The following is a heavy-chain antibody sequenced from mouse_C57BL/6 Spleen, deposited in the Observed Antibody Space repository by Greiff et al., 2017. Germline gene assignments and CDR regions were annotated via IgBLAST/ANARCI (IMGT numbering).Heavy chain of an antibody. CDR1: GFTFSDYY. D-gene: IGHD2-4*01. V-gene: IGHV5-16*01. CDR3: ARVPLDYDFDY. CDR2: INYDGSST. J-gene: IGHJ2*01. Sequence: EVKLVESEGGLVQPGSSMKLSCTASGFTFSDYYMAWVRQVPEKGLEWVANINYDGSSTYYLDSLKSRFIISRDNAKNILYLQMSSLKSEDTATYYCARVPLDYDFDYWGQGTTLTVSS.